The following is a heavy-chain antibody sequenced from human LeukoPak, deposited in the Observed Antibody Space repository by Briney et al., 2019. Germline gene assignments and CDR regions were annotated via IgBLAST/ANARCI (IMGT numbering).Heavy chain of an antibody. CDR3: ARGRMPDAFEI. Sequence: ASVKVSCKASGYTFPSYDINWVRQAPGQGLEWMGWMNPNSGNTGYAQKFQGRVTITRNTSISTAYMELSSLRSEDTAAYYCARGRMPDAFEIWGQGTMVTVSS. CDR1: GYTFPSYD. V-gene: IGHV1-8*03. J-gene: IGHJ3*02. D-gene: IGHD2-15*01. CDR2: MNPNSGNT.